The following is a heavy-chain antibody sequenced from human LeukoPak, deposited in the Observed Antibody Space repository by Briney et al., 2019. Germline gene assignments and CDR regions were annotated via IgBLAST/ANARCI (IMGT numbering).Heavy chain of an antibody. Sequence: GGSLRLSCAASGFTFSSYWMHWVRQAPGKGLVWVSRINSDGSSTSYADSVKGRFTISRDNAKNTLYLQMNSLRAEDTAVYFCARAERWLQSFVSWGQGTLVTVSS. CDR2: INSDGSST. D-gene: IGHD5-24*01. J-gene: IGHJ5*02. CDR3: ARAERWLQSFVS. V-gene: IGHV3-74*01. CDR1: GFTFSSYW.